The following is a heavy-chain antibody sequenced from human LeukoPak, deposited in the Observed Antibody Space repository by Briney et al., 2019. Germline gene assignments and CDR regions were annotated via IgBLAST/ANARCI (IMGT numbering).Heavy chain of an antibody. CDR1: GGSFSGYY. Sequence: SETLSLTCAVYGGSFSGYYWSWIRQPPVKGLEWIGEINHSGSTNYNPSLKSRVTISVDTSKNQFSLKLSSVTAADTAVYYCARVIVVVPAARGLLDYWGQGTLVTVSS. J-gene: IGHJ4*02. CDR3: ARVIVVVPAARGLLDY. CDR2: INHSGST. V-gene: IGHV4-34*01. D-gene: IGHD2-2*01.